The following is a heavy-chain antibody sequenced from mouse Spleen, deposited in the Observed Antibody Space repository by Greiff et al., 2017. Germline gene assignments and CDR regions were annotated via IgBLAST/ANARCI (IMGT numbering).Heavy chain of an antibody. Sequence: VQLQQSGPELVKPGASVKISCKASGYTFTDYYMNWVKQSHGKSLEWIGDINPNNGGTSYNQKFKGKATLTVDKSSSTAYMELRSLTSEDSAVYYCAREEDYAMDCWGRGTSVTVSS. CDR1: GYTFTDYY. V-gene: IGHV1-26*01. CDR3: AREEDYAMDC. CDR2: INPNNGGT. J-gene: IGHJ4*01.